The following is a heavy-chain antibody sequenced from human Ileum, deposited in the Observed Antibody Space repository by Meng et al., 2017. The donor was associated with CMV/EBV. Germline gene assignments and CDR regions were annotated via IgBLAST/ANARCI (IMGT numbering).Heavy chain of an antibody. V-gene: IGHV1-46*01. CDR3: ARDRTTGGHYYGRDV. Sequence: ASVKVSCKASGYPFTTPYIHWVRQAPGQGLEWMGVINYSAGTATFAQKFQGRLTMTRDTSTKTVYMELSSLRSEDTAVYYCARDRTTGGHYYGRDVWGQGTTVTVSS. J-gene: IGHJ6*02. CDR2: INYSAGTA. CDR1: GYPFTTPY. D-gene: IGHD1-1*01.